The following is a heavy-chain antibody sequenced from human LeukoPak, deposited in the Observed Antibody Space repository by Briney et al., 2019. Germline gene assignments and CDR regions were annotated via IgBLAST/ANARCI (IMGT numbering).Heavy chain of an antibody. V-gene: IGHV3-23*01. D-gene: IGHD3-3*01. CDR2: ITGSGGST. CDR1: GFTFSSFP. J-gene: IGHJ4*02. CDR3: ARDLEIGSSSYYFDY. Sequence: GGSLRLSCAASGFTFSSFPMTWVRLAPGKGLEWVSTITGSGGSTYYAESVKGRFTISRDNFKNTLYLQMNSLRAEDTAVYYCARDLEIGSSSYYFDYWGQGTLVTVSS.